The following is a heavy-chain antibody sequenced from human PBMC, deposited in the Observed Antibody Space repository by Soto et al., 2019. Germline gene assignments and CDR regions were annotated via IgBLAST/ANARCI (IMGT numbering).Heavy chain of an antibody. Sequence: QVQLQQWGAGLLKPSETLSLTCAVYGGSFSGYYWSWIRQPPGKGLEWIGEINHSGSTNYNPSLKSRVTRSVNTSKNQFSLKLSSVTAADTAVDYCARVRRGYYYDSSGSKGARFDPWGQGTMVTVSS. CDR1: GGSFSGYY. CDR2: INHSGST. V-gene: IGHV4-34*01. D-gene: IGHD3-22*01. CDR3: ARVRRGYYYDSSGSKGARFDP. J-gene: IGHJ5*02.